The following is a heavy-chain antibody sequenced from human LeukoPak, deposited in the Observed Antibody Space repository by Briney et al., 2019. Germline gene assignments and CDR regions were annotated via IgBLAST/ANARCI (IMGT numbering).Heavy chain of an antibody. CDR3: ARIGAGSSRDY. J-gene: IGHJ4*02. Sequence: GGSLRLSCAASGFTFSNFAMTWVRQAPGKGLEWVSSIVGSSSTYYADSLKGRFTISRDNAKNSLYLQMNSLRAEDTAVHYCARIGAGSSRDYWGQGTLVTVSS. CDR2: IVGSSST. V-gene: IGHV3-21*01. D-gene: IGHD6-13*01. CDR1: GFTFSNFA.